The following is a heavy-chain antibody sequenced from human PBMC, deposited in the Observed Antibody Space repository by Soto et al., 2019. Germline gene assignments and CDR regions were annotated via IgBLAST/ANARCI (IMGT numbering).Heavy chain of an antibody. CDR2: IKSKTDGGTT. CDR3: TTVVSYDFWSPLYYYYYMDV. V-gene: IGHV3-15*01. CDR1: GFTFSNAW. D-gene: IGHD3-3*01. J-gene: IGHJ6*03. Sequence: GGSLRLSCAASGFTFSNAWMSWVRQAPGKGLEWVGRIKSKTDGGTTDYAAPVKGRFTISRDDSKNTLYLQMNSLKTEDTAVYYCTTVVSYDFWSPLYYYYYMDVWGKGTTVTVSS.